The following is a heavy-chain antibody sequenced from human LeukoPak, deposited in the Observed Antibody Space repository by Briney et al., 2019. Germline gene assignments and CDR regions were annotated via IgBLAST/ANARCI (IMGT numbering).Heavy chain of an antibody. J-gene: IGHJ4*02. CDR3: ARNFRDRSMPIEY. D-gene: IGHD2/OR15-2a*01. CDR1: GGTFSSYA. Sequence: ASVKVSCKASGGTFSSYAISWVRQAPGRGLEWMGGIIPIFGTANYAQKFQGRVTITTDESTSTAYMELSSLRSEDTAVYYCARNFRDRSMPIEYWGQGTLVTVSS. V-gene: IGHV1-69*05. CDR2: IIPIFGTA.